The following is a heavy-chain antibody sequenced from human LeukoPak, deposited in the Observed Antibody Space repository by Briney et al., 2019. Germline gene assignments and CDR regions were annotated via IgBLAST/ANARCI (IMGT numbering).Heavy chain of an antibody. D-gene: IGHD3-10*01. CDR3: AKDHYYGSGSFQNGFDY. V-gene: IGHV3-30*18. CDR1: GFTFSSYG. Sequence: GGSLRLSRAASGFTFSSYGMHWVRQAPGKGLEWVAVISYDGSNKYYADSVKGRFTISRDNSKNTLYLQMNSLRAEGTAVYYCAKDHYYGSGSFQNGFDYWGQGTLITVSS. CDR2: ISYDGSNK. J-gene: IGHJ4*02.